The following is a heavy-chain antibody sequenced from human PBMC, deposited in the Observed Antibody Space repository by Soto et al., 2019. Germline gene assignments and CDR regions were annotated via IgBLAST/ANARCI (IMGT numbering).Heavy chain of an antibody. CDR2: IYYSGST. CDR3: ARQPAAYYMDV. V-gene: IGHV4-39*01. D-gene: IGHD6-25*01. CDR1: GGSISSSIYY. J-gene: IGHJ6*03. Sequence: SDTLSLTCTVSGGSISSSIYYWGWIRQPPGKGLEWIGSIYYSGSTYYNPSLKSRVTISVDTSKNQFSLKLSSVTAADTAVYYCARQPAAYYMDVWGKGTTVTVSS.